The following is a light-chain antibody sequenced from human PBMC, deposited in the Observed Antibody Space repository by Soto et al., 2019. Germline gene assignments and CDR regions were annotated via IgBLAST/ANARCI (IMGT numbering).Light chain of an antibody. J-gene: IGKJ4*01. CDR2: GAS. CDR1: QTITSN. CDR3: QHYNNWIAS. V-gene: IGKV3-15*01. Sequence: EVVMTRSPATLSVSPGNTVTLSCRANQTITSNLAWYQQKPGQAPRLLIYGASTRATGIPVRFSGSGSGIEFTLTISSLQSEDFAVYYCQHYNNWIASFGGGTKVDI.